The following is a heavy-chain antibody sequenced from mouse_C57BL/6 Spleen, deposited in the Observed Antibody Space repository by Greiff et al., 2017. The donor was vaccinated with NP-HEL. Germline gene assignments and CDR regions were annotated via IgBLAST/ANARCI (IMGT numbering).Heavy chain of an antibody. CDR1: GYAFSSSW. CDR3: ARRSITTVVATRDAMDY. CDR2: IYPGDGDT. V-gene: IGHV1-82*01. J-gene: IGHJ4*01. Sequence: QVQLKQSGPELVKPGASVKISCKASGYAFSSSWMNWVKQRPGKGLEWIGRIYPGDGDTNYNGKFKGKATLTADKSSSTAYMQLSSLTSEDSAVYFCARRSITTVVATRDAMDYWGQGTSVTVSS. D-gene: IGHD1-1*01.